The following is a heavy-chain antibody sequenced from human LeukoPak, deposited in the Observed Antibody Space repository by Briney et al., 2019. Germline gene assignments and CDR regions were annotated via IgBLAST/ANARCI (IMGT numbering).Heavy chain of an antibody. CDR1: GFTVSSNY. D-gene: IGHD2-2*01. V-gene: IGHV3-66*01. CDR3: AREQVVVGRGYYGIDV. Sequence: GGSLRLSCSASGFTVSSNYRNWVRQAPGQGLEWVSVMYSGGSTFYGDSVKGRFTISRDNSMNTLYLQMNSLRVDDTAVYYCAREQVVVGRGYYGIDVWGQRTTVTVSS. J-gene: IGHJ6*02. CDR2: MYSGGST.